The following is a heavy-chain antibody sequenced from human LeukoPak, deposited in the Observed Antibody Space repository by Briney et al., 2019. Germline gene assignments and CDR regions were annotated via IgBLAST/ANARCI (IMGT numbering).Heavy chain of an antibody. CDR3: ARGGSCAVYAFDI. D-gene: IGHD1-26*01. CDR1: GFTVSSNY. Sequence: GGSLRLSCAASGFTVSSNYMSWVRQAPGKGLEWVSVIYSGGSTYYADSVKGRFTISRDNSKNTLYLQMNSLRAEDTAVYYCARGGSCAVYAFDIWGQGTMVTVSS. J-gene: IGHJ3*02. V-gene: IGHV3-53*01. CDR2: IYSGGST.